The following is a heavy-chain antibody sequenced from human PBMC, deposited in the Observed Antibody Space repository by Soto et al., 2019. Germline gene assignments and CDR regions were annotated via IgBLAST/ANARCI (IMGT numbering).Heavy chain of an antibody. V-gene: IGHV4-34*01. Sequence: PSETLSLSCAVYGGSFSVYSWSWIRQPPGKGLEWIGDINHSGMTHYNPSLESRVSMSVDSSKNQFSLKLSSVTAADTAVYYCAVSSGSYPDYFDYWGQGTLVTVSS. CDR2: INHSGMT. CDR1: GGSFSVYS. D-gene: IGHD3-22*01. CDR3: AVSSGSYPDYFDY. J-gene: IGHJ4*02.